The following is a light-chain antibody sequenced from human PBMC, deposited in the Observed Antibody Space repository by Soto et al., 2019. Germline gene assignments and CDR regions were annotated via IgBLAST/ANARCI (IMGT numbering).Light chain of an antibody. V-gene: IGLV2-23*01. CDR3: CSFERSSSFYA. Sequence: QSVLTQPASVSGSPGQSITISCSGTSSDVGSSNLVSWYQQHPGKAPKLIIFEGDRRPSGVSGRFSGSKSGNTASLTISGLQAEDEADYYCCSFERSSSFYAFGTGTKVNVL. CDR2: EGD. CDR1: SSDVGSSNL. J-gene: IGLJ1*01.